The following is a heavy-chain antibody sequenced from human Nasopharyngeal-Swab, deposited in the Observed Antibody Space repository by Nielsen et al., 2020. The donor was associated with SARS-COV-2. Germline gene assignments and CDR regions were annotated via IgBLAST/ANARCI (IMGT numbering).Heavy chain of an antibody. CDR2: IYYSGST. D-gene: IGHD6-19*01. CDR1: GGSISSDY. CDR3: TRVRIAVAGTQAFDI. V-gene: IGHV4-59*13. J-gene: IGHJ3*02. Sequence: SETLSFTCTVSGGSISSDYWSWIRQPPGKGLEWIGYIYYSGSTKYNPSLKSRVTISVDTSKNQFSLKLSSVTAADTAVYYCTRVRIAVAGTQAFDIWGQGTMVTVSS.